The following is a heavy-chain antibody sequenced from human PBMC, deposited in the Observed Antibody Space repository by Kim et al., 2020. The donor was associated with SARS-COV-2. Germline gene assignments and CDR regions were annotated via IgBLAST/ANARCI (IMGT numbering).Heavy chain of an antibody. D-gene: IGHD3-3*01. CDR2: INAGSGNT. V-gene: IGHV1-3*01. CDR1: GYTFSNYA. CDR3: ARGGAVLRFLEWVSFYFDY. Sequence: ASVKVSCKASGYTFSNYAMHWVRQAPGQRLEWMGWINAGSGNTEYSQKFQGRLIITRDTSASTAYMELSSLRSEETAVYYCARGGAVLRFLEWVSFYFDY. J-gene: IGHJ4*01.